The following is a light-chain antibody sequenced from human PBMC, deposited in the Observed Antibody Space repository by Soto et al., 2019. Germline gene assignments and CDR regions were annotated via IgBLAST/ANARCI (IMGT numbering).Light chain of an antibody. CDR3: QQFNRYPLVT. CDR1: QGISSA. V-gene: IGKV1-13*02. J-gene: IGKJ3*01. Sequence: AIQLTQSPSSLSASVGDRVTITCRASQGISSALAWYQQKPGKAPKLLIYDASSLESGVPSRFSGRGSGTDFTLTISSLQPEDFATYHCQQFNRYPLVTFGPGTKVDFK. CDR2: DAS.